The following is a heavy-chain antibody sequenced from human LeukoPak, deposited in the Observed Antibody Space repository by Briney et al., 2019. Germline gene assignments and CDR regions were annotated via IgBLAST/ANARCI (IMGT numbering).Heavy chain of an antibody. J-gene: IGHJ4*02. D-gene: IGHD3-10*01. CDR1: GGTFSSYA. CDR3: ATEGKMVRGVYTDF. CDR2: IIPIFGTA. V-gene: IGHV1-69*06. Sequence: SVKVSRKASGGTFSSYAISWVRQAPGQGLEWMGGIIPIFGTANYAQKFQGRVTITADKSTSTAYMELSSLRSEDTAVYYCATEGKMVRGVYTDFWGQGTLVTVSS.